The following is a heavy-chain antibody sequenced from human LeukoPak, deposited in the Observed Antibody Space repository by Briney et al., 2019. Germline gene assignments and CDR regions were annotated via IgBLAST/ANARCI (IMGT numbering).Heavy chain of an antibody. CDR2: FDPEDGET. CDR3: ARALTPPPHYGMDV. CDR1: GYTLTELS. J-gene: IGHJ6*02. V-gene: IGHV1-24*01. Sequence: ASVKVSCKVSGYTLTELSMHWVRQAPGKGLEWMGGFDPEDGETIYAQKFQGRVTMTEDTSTDTAYMELSRLRSDDTAVYYCARALTPPPHYGMDVWGQGTTVTVSS.